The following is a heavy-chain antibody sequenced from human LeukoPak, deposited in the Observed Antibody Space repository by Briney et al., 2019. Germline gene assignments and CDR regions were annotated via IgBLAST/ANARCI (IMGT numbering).Heavy chain of an antibody. V-gene: IGHV3-7*01. CDR1: GFTFSSYW. CDR3: ARDIAAAGLFFDY. J-gene: IGHJ4*02. Sequence: GGSLRLSCAASGFTFSSYWMSWVRQAPGKGLEGVANMKYDGSEKDYVDSVKGRFTISRDNAKNSLYLQMNSLRAEDTAVYYCARDIAAAGLFFDYWGQGTLVTVSS. CDR2: MKYDGSEK. D-gene: IGHD6-13*01.